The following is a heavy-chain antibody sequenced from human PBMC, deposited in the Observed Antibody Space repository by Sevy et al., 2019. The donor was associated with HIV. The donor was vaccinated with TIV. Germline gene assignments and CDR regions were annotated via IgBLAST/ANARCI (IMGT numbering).Heavy chain of an antibody. Sequence: GGSLRLSCAASGFTFSSYWINWVRQAPGEGLEWVANINQGGNQKHYMDSVKGRFTISRDNAENAVYLQMDSLRDEDTAVYYCARGNPYDFWGQGTLVTVSS. CDR1: GFTFSSYW. CDR3: ARGNPYDF. V-gene: IGHV3-7*01. CDR2: INQGGNQK. J-gene: IGHJ4*02.